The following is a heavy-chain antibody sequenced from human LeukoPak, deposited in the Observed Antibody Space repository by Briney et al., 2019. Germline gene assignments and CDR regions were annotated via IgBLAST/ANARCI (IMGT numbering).Heavy chain of an antibody. Sequence: GGCLRLSCAASGFTFSSYNMNWVRQAPGQGLGWVSSITSGSSYIYYADSVKGRFTISRDNAKSSLYLQMNSLRAEDTAVYYCAKAVSGWEYYFDYWGQGTLVTVSS. D-gene: IGHD6-19*01. V-gene: IGHV3-21*01. CDR3: AKAVSGWEYYFDY. CDR1: GFTFSSYN. CDR2: ITSGSSYI. J-gene: IGHJ4*02.